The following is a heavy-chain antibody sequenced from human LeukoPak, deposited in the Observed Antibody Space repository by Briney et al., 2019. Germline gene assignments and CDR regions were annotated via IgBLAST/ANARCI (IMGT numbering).Heavy chain of an antibody. Sequence: GGSLRLSCAASGFTFNNYAMTWVRQAPGKGLEWVSTVSGSGDNSHYADSVKSRFTISRDNSKNTLCLQMNSLRAEDTARYYCAKDPLGYCGAGSCFHYFDYWGQGTLASVSS. D-gene: IGHD2-15*01. CDR2: VSGSGDNS. V-gene: IGHV3-23*01. CDR3: AKDPLGYCGAGSCFHYFDY. J-gene: IGHJ4*02. CDR1: GFTFNNYA.